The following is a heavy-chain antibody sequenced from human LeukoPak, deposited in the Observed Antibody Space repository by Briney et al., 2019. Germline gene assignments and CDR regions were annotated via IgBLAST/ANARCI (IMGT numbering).Heavy chain of an antibody. CDR1: GYSISSGYY. D-gene: IGHD3-10*01. Sequence: PSETLSLTRTVSGYSISSGYYWGWIRQPPGKGLEWIGSIYHSGSTYYNPSLKSRVTISVDTSKNQFSLKLNSVTAADTAVYYCARHPSGRADSWGQGTLVTVSS. V-gene: IGHV4-38-2*02. J-gene: IGHJ4*02. CDR2: IYHSGST. CDR3: ARHPSGRADS.